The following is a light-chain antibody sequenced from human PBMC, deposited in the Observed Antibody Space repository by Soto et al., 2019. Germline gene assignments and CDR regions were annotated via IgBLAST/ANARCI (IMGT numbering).Light chain of an antibody. CDR1: NTDVGQDKS. CDR3: VSYTYTDTLV. J-gene: IGLJ1*01. V-gene: IGLV2-14*01. CDR2: EVT. Sequence: QSALTQPASVSGSRGQSITISCVGRNTDVGQDKSVSWYQQGPGKAPKLLIFEVTNRPSGVSSRFSGSRSGNTASLTISGLQPDDEGDYFCVSYTYTDTLVFGTGTKLTVL.